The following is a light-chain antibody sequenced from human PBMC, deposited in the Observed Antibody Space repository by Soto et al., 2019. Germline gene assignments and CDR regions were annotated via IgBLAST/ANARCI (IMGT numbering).Light chain of an antibody. CDR3: QHYNNWPRT. CDR2: GAS. Sequence: EIVMTQSPATLSVSPGERATLSCRASQSVSSNLAWYQQKPGQAPRLLIYGASTRATGIPARFSGSGSGTEFTLTISSLKSEDVAVYYCQHYNNWPRTFVQGTKVEIK. V-gene: IGKV3-15*01. CDR1: QSVSSN. J-gene: IGKJ1*01.